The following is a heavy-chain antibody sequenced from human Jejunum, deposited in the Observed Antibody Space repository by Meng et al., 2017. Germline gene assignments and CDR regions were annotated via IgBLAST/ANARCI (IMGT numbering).Heavy chain of an antibody. CDR1: GFSPTTTGMC. J-gene: IGHJ6*02. Sequence: SGPTLVKPTATLTPTYSFSGFSPTTTGMCVIWIRQPPGKGPDWLAFIDWDDDKYYIASLKTRLSIAKGTSKSQVVLTMTNMDPVDTATYYYARNSGEPAHYYYHGMDVWGQGPTVTVSS. V-gene: IGHV2-70*13. CDR3: ARNSGEPAHYYYHGMDV. D-gene: IGHD4-17*01. CDR2: IDWDDDK.